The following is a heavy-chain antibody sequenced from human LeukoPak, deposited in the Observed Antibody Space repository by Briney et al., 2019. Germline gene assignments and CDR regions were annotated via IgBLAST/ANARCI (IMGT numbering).Heavy chain of an antibody. CDR2: MNPNSGNT. J-gene: IGHJ4*02. Sequence: GASVKVSCKASGYTFTSYDINWVRQATGQGLEWMGWMNPNSGNTGYAQKFQGRVTMTRNTSISTAYMELSSLRSEDTAVYYCARGPTDTYGSSGSFDYWGQGTLVTVSS. CDR1: GYTFTSYD. D-gene: IGHD3-22*01. V-gene: IGHV1-8*01. CDR3: ARGPTDTYGSSGSFDY.